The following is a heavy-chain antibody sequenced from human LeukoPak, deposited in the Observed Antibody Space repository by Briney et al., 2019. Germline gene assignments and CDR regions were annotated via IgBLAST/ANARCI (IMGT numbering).Heavy chain of an antibody. CDR2: IFYTGST. CDR1: GDSFISYY. D-gene: IGHD4-17*01. CDR3: ARDYAHDYGTYFDY. V-gene: IGHV4-59*01. Sequence: PSETLSLTCTVSGDSFISYYWSWIRQSPGKGLEYIGYIFYTGSTSYNPSLQSRVALSMDTSKNQFSLNLTSVTAADTAIYYCARDYAHDYGTYFDYWGQGILVTVSS. J-gene: IGHJ4*02.